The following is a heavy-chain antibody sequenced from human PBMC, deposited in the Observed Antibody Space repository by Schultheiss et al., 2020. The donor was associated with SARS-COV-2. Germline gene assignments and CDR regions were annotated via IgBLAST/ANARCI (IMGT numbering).Heavy chain of an antibody. J-gene: IGHJ3*02. CDR1: GFTFSSYS. CDR3: ARDPYYYDSSGYYGRAFDI. Sequence: GGSLRLSCAASGFTFSSYSMNWVRQAPGKGLEWVSSISSSSSYIYYADSVKGRFTISRDNAKNSLYLQMNSLRAEDTAVYYCARDPYYYDSSGYYGRAFDIWGQGTMVTVSS. V-gene: IGHV3-21*01. D-gene: IGHD3-22*01. CDR2: ISSSSSYI.